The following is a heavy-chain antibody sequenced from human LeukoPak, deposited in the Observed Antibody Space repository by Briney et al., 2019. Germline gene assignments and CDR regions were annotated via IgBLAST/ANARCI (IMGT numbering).Heavy chain of an antibody. V-gene: IGHV4-59*01. CDR1: GVSISSYY. J-gene: IGHJ4*02. CDR3: ATLGDFDY. CDR2: IYYSGTT. D-gene: IGHD7-27*01. Sequence: SETLSLTCTVSGVSISSYYWSWIRQPPGRGLEWIGYIYYSGTTNYNPSLKSRVTISQDTSKSQLSLKLSSVTAADTAVYYYATLGDFDYWGQGTLVTVSS.